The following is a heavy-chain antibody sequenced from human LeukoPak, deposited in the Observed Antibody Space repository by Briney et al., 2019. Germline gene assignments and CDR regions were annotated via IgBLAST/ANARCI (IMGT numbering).Heavy chain of an antibody. V-gene: IGHV4-59*01. CDR3: AREGYYGSGSYSNWFDP. D-gene: IGHD3-10*01. CDR1: GGSISSYY. CDR2: IYYSGST. J-gene: IGHJ5*02. Sequence: SETLSLTCTVSGGSISSYYWSWIRQPPAKGLEWIGYIYYSGSTNYNPSLKSRVTISVDTSKNQFSLKLSSVTAADTAVYYCAREGYYGSGSYSNWFDPWGQGTLVTVSS.